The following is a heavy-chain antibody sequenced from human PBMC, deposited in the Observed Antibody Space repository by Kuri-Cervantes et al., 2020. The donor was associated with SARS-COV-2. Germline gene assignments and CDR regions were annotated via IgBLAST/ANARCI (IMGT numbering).Heavy chain of an antibody. V-gene: IGHV4-38-2*01. D-gene: IGHD6-13*01. J-gene: IGHJ4*02. CDR2: IYYSGST. CDR1: GYSISSGYY. CDR3: ARHEYSSSWVDY. Sequence: SETLSLTCAVSGYSISSGYYWGWIRQPPGKGLEWIGSIYYSGSTYYNPSLKSRVTISVDTSKNQFSLKLSSVTAADTAVYYCARHEYSSSWVDYWGQGTLVTVSS.